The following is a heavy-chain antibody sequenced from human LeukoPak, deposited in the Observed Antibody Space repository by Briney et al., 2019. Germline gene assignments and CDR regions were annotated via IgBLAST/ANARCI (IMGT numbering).Heavy chain of an antibody. V-gene: IGHV4-59*01. J-gene: IGHJ5*02. CDR3: ARDMRWELLSWFDP. Sequence: SETLSLTCTVSGGSISSYYWSWIRQPPGKGLEWIGYIYYSGSTNYNPSLKSRVTISVDTSKNQFSLKLSSVTAAGTAVYYCARDMRWELLSWFDPWGQGTLVTVSS. CDR2: IYYSGST. CDR1: GGSISSYY. D-gene: IGHD1-26*01.